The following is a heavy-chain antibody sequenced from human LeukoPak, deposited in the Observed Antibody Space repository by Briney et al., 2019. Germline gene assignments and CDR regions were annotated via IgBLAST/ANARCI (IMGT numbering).Heavy chain of an antibody. V-gene: IGHV3-30*03. CDR1: GFTFSSYG. CDR2: ISYDGNNI. J-gene: IGHJ4*02. CDR3: ARAAAALPSRPFDY. Sequence: GGSLRLSCAASGFTFSSYGMHWVRQAPGKGLEWVAHISYDGNNIYYADSVKGRFTISRDDSKNTLYLQMDSLRAEDTAVYYCARAAAALPSRPFDYWGQGTLVTVSS. D-gene: IGHD6-6*01.